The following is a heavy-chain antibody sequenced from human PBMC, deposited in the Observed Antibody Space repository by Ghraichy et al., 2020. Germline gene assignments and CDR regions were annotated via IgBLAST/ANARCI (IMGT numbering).Heavy chain of an antibody. J-gene: IGHJ4*02. CDR3: AKDAYDDFRY. Sequence: GGSLRLSCAASGFTFSSYGMTWVRQAPGMGLEWVASIGVSSDNTYYADSVQGRFTISRDNSKNTLFLRMNSLRVEDTAVYYCAKDAYDDFRYWGQGTQVTVSS. CDR1: GFTFSSYG. D-gene: IGHD5-12*01. V-gene: IGHV3-23*01. CDR2: IGVSSDNT.